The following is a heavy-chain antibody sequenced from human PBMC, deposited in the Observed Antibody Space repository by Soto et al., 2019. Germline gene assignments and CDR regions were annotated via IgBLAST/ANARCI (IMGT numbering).Heavy chain of an antibody. J-gene: IGHJ6*02. D-gene: IGHD3-3*01. Sequence: ASVKVSCKASGYTFTSYGISWVRQAPGQGLEWMGWISAYNGNTNYAQKLQGRVTMTTDTSTSTAYMELRSLRSDDTAVYYCARDRPTTNYDFWSGYYGGDYYYGMDVWGQGTTVTVS. CDR2: ISAYNGNT. CDR1: GYTFTSYG. CDR3: ARDRPTTNYDFWSGYYGGDYYYGMDV. V-gene: IGHV1-18*04.